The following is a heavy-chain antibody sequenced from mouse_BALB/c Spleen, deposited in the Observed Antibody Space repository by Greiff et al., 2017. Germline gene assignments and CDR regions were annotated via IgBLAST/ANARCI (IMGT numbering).Heavy chain of an antibody. Sequence: QVQLQQSGAELVRPGTSVKVSCKASGYAFTNYLIEWVKQRPGQGLEWIGVINPGSGGTSYNQKFKGKATLTVDKSSSTAYMELRSLTSEDSAVYYCARDLLWVMDYWGQGTSVTVSS. J-gene: IGHJ4*01. CDR2: INPGSGGT. D-gene: IGHD2-1*01. V-gene: IGHV1-54*01. CDR1: GYAFTNYL. CDR3: ARDLLWVMDY.